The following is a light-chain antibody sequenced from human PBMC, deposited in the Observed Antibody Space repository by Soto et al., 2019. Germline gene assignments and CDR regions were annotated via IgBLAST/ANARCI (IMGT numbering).Light chain of an antibody. J-gene: IGLJ1*01. CDR1: SSNIGSNT. CDR3: AAWDDSLNGYV. V-gene: IGLV1-44*01. CDR2: SNN. Sequence: QSVLTQPPSASGTPGQRVTISRSGSSSNIGSNTVNWYQQLPGTAPKLLTYSNNHRPSGVPDRFSGSKSGTSASLAIGGLQSEDEADYYCAAWDDSLNGYVFGTGTKLTVL.